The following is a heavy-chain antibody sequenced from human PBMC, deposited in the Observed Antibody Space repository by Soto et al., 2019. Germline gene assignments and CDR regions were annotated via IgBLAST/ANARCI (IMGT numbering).Heavy chain of an antibody. CDR2: IYWDDDK. Sequence: SGPTLVKPTQTLTLTCTFSGFSLSTSGVGVGWIRQPPGKALEWLALIYWDDDKRYSPSLKSRLTITKDTSKNQVVLTMTNMDPVDTATYYCAHKYYDFWSGLGVRRDAAFDIWGQGTMVTVSS. CDR1: GFSLSTSGVG. D-gene: IGHD3-3*01. V-gene: IGHV2-5*02. J-gene: IGHJ3*02. CDR3: AHKYYDFWSGLGVRRDAAFDI.